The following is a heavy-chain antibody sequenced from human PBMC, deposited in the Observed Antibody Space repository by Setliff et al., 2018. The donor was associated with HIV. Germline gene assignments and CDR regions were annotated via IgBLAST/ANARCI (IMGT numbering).Heavy chain of an antibody. J-gene: IGHJ5*02. V-gene: IGHV3-7*01. CDR3: ARGPLSSSWYNWFDP. CDR1: GFRFRSYW. CDR2: VKQDGTET. Sequence: GGSLRLSCAASGFRFRSYWMSWVRQAPGKGLESVANVKQDGTETLYVDSVKGRFTISRDNANNLVYLQMNSLRAEDTAVYYCARGPLSSSWYNWFDPWGQGTLVTVSS. D-gene: IGHD6-13*01.